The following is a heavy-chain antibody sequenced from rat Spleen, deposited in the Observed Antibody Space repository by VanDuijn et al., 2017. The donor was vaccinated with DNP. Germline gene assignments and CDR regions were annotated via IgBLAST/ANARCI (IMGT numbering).Heavy chain of an antibody. CDR1: GFTFSNYY. D-gene: IGHD1-10*01. CDR3: ARGENNYIYWYFDF. Sequence: EVQLVESGGGLVQPGRSLKLSCAASGFTFSNYYMAWIRQAPGKGLEWVASITNTGDSTYYSDSVKGRFIISRNNAKSTLYLQMDSLRSDDTATYYCARGENNYIYWYFDFWGPGTMVTVSS. J-gene: IGHJ1*01. CDR2: ITNTGDST. V-gene: IGHV5-25*01.